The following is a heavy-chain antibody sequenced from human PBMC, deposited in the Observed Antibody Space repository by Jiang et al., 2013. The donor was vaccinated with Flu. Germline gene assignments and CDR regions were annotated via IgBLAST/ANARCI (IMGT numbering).Heavy chain of an antibody. J-gene: IGHJ4*02. Sequence: SGDSVSSNSAAWNWIRQSPSRGLEWLGRTYYRSKWYNDYAVSVKSRITINPDTSKNQFSLQLNSVTPEDTAVYYCARDPQAVAGRGYGHYFDYWGQGTLVTVSS. CDR2: TYYRSKWYN. CDR3: ARDPQAVAGRGYGHYFDY. V-gene: IGHV6-1*01. CDR1: GDSVSSNSAA. D-gene: IGHD6-19*01.